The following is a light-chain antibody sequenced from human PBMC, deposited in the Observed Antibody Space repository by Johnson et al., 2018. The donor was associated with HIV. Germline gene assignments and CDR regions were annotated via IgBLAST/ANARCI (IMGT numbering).Light chain of an antibody. CDR3: ATWDRSLSSGVV. CDR2: ENT. J-gene: IGLJ1*01. Sequence: QSVLTQPPSVSAAPGQKVTISCSGSSSNIGDNYVSWYQQLPGTAPKLLIYENTKRPSGIPDRFSGPKSGTSATLGITGLPTGDEGDYYCATWDRSLSSGVVFGTGTKVTVL. V-gene: IGLV1-51*02. CDR1: SSNIGDNY.